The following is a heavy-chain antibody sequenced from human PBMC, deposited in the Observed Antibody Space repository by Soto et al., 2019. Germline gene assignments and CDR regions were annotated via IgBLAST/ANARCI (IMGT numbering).Heavy chain of an antibody. J-gene: IGHJ6*03. CDR3: TRETVVAEATYYYYYMDV. CDR1: GFTFGDYA. D-gene: IGHD2-15*01. V-gene: IGHV3-49*04. Sequence: GGSLRLSCTASGFTFGDYAMSWVRQAPGKGLEWVGFIRSKAYGGTTEYAASVKGRFTISRDDSKSIAYLQMNSLKTEDTAVYYCTRETVVAEATYYYYYMDVWGKGTTVTVSS. CDR2: IRSKAYGGTT.